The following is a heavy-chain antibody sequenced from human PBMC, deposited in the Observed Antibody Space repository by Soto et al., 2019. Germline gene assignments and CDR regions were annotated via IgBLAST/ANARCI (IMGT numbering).Heavy chain of an antibody. CDR2: SIPIFVTA. CDR1: GGTFSSYA. J-gene: IGHJ1*01. Sequence: QVQLVQSGAEVKKPGSSVKVSCKASGGTFSSYAISWVRQAPGQGLEWIGGSIPIFVTANYAQKFQGRVTITADESTSTAYMELSSLRSEDKAVYYCASPAHIVGATGYFQHWGQGTLVTVSS. CDR3: ASPAHIVGATGYFQH. V-gene: IGHV1-69*01. D-gene: IGHD1-26*01.